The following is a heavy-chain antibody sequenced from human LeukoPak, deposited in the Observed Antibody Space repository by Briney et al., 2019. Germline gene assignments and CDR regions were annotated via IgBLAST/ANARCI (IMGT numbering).Heavy chain of an antibody. V-gene: IGHV4-34*01. J-gene: IGHJ4*02. CDR1: GGSFSGYY. CDR3: ARGRGRWLQLTRYFDY. D-gene: IGHD5-24*01. CDR2: INHSGST. Sequence: TLSLTCAVYGGSFSGYYWSWIRQPPGKGLEWIGEINHSGSTNYNPSLKSRVTISVDTSKNQFSLKLSSVTAADTAVYYCARGRGRWLQLTRYFDYWGQGTLVTVSS.